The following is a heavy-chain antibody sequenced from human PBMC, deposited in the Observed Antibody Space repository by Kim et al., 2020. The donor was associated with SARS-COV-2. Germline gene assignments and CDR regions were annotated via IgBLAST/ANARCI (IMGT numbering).Heavy chain of an antibody. V-gene: IGHV4-38-2*02. J-gene: IGHJ6*02. CDR2: IYHSGST. D-gene: IGHD3-3*01. CDR3: AREEEGVERWLQVHYYYYYGMDV. Sequence: SETLSLTCTVSGYSISSGYYWGWIRQPPGKGLEWIGSIYHSGSTYYNPSLKSRVTISVDTSKNQFSLKLSSVTAADTAVYYCAREEEGVERWLQVHYYYYYGMDVWGQGTTVTVSS. CDR1: GYSISSGYY.